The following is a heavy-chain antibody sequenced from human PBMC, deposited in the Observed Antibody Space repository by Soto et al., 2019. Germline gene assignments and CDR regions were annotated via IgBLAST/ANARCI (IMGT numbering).Heavy chain of an antibody. D-gene: IGHD6-13*01. Sequence: EVRLLESGGGLIHAGGSLRLSCEASGFTFRDSAMSWVHQGPGKGLEWGSSISYSGGRTDYADSVKGRFFISRDSSKNTLYIQMYSLRAEDTAVYYCARSVISSWSRFDYWGQGTLVTVSS. V-gene: IGHV3-23*01. J-gene: IGHJ4*02. CDR3: ARSVISSWSRFDY. CDR1: GFTFRDSA. CDR2: ISYSGGRT.